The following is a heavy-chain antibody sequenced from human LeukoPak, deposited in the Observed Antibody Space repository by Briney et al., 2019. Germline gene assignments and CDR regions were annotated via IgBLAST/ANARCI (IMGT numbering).Heavy chain of an antibody. J-gene: IGHJ3*02. CDR2: IYYSGST. V-gene: IGHV4-31*03. D-gene: IGHD3-22*01. CDR1: GGSISSGGYY. Sequence: PSQTLSLTCTVSGGSISSGGYYWSWIRQHPGKGLEWIGYIYYSGSTYYNPSLKSRVTISVDTSKNQFSLKLSPVTAADTAVYYCARGRRYDSSGYSTRGIFDIWGQGKMVTVSS. CDR3: ARGRRYDSSGYSTRGIFDI.